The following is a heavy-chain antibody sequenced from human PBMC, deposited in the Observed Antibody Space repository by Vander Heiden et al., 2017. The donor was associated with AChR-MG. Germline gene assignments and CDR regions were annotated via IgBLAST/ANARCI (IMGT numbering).Heavy chain of an antibody. CDR3: ARHVPACIAAGGVYFDL. Sequence: EVQLVQSGAEVKKPGESLRISCKGSGYSFTSYWISWVRQMPGKGLEWMGRIDPSDSYTNYSPSFQGHVTISADKSISTAYLQWSSLKASDTAMYYCARHVPACIAAGGVYFDLWGRGTLVTVSS. CDR2: IDPSDSYT. D-gene: IGHD6-25*01. J-gene: IGHJ2*01. CDR1: GYSFTSYW. V-gene: IGHV5-10-1*03.